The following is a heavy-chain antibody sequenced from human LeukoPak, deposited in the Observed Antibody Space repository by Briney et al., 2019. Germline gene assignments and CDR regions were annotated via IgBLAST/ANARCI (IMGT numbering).Heavy chain of an antibody. D-gene: IGHD4-17*01. CDR3: SRGGDHWGFYYYMDG. V-gene: IGHV4-59*01. CDR2: ISYSGST. CDR1: GVSISSYY. Sequence: PSETLSLTCTVSGVSISSYYWSWIRQPPGKGLEWLGYISYSGSTNYNPSLKSRVTISVDTSKNQCSLKLSSVPAADTAVYYCSRGGDHWGFYYYMDGWGKGTTVTVSS. J-gene: IGHJ6*03.